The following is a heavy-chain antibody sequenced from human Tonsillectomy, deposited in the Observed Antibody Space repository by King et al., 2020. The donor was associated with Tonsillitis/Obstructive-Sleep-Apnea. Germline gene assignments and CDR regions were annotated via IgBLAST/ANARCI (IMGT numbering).Heavy chain of an antibody. Sequence: VQLVESGGGLVQPGRSLRLSCAASGFTFDDYAMHWVRQAPGKGLEWVSGISWNSGSIGYADSVKGRFTISRDNAKNSLYLQMNSLRTEDTAFHYCAIDSDPRSSGCYLDAFDIWGQGTMVTVSS. CDR3: AIDSDPRSSGCYLDAFDI. D-gene: IGHD6-19*01. CDR2: ISWNSGSI. J-gene: IGHJ3*02. V-gene: IGHV3-9*01. CDR1: GFTFDDYA.